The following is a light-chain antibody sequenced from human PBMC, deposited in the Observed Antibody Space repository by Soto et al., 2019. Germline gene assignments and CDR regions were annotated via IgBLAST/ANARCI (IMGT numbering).Light chain of an antibody. CDR1: QTVSSSS. Sequence: DIVLTQSPGTLSLSPGERATLSCRASQTVSSSSLAWYQQKPGQAPRLLIFGASTRAAGFPDRFSGSGSGTDFTLTISRLEPEDFAVYYCQQHGSSPRTFGQGTKVDIK. J-gene: IGKJ1*01. V-gene: IGKV3-20*01. CDR3: QQHGSSPRT. CDR2: GAS.